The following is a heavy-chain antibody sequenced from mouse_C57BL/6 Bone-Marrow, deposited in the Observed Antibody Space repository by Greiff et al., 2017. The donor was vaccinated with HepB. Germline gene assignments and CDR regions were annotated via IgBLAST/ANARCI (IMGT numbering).Heavy chain of an antibody. CDR2: IHPNSGST. CDR1: GYTFTSYW. D-gene: IGHD2-2*01. Sequence: VQLQQSGAELVKPGASVKLSCKASGYTFTSYWMHWVKQRPGQGLEWIGMIHPNSGSTNYNEKFKSKATLTVDKSSSTAYMQLSSLTSEDSAVYYCARAVYYGYEYYAMDYWGQGTSVTVSS. CDR3: ARAVYYGYEYYAMDY. V-gene: IGHV1-64*01. J-gene: IGHJ4*01.